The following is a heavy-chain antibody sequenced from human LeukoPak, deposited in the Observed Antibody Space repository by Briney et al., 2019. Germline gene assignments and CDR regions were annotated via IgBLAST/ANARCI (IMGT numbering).Heavy chain of an antibody. D-gene: IGHD7-27*01. CDR1: GYTFTSYY. Sequence: ASVKVSCKASGYTFTSYYMHWARQAPGQGLEWMGIINPSGGSTSYAQKFQGRVTMTRDTSTSTVYMELSSLRSEDTAVYYCARVGPGATFDYWGQGTLVTVSS. CDR2: INPSGGST. V-gene: IGHV1-46*03. J-gene: IGHJ4*02. CDR3: ARVGPGATFDY.